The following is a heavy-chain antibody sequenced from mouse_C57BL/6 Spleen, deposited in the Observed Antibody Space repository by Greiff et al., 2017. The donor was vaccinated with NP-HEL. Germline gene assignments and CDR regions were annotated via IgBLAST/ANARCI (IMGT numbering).Heavy chain of an antibody. V-gene: IGHV1-59*01. CDR1: GYTFTSYW. CDR2: IDPSDSYT. Sequence: QVQLQQPGAELVRPGTSVQLSCKASGYTFTSYWMHWVKQRPGQGLEWIGVIDPSDSYTNYNQKFKGKATLTVDTSSSTAYMQLSSLTSEDSAVYYCARTAQATGAMDYWGQGTSVTVSS. CDR3: ARTAQATGAMDY. D-gene: IGHD3-2*02. J-gene: IGHJ4*01.